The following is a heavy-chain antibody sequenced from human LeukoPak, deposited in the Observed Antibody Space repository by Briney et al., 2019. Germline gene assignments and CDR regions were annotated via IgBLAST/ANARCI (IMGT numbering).Heavy chain of an antibody. V-gene: IGHV3-74*01. J-gene: IGHJ4*02. CDR1: GFTFSNYW. Sequence: PGESRRLSCAASGFTFSNYWMHWVRHAPGEGLVWVSRISSGGSSTTYADSVKGRFTISRDNAKNTLYLQMNSLRAEDTAVYYCGRGFALVPAGIPDYWGQGTLVTVSS. CDR2: ISSGGSST. CDR3: GRGFALVPAGIPDY. D-gene: IGHD2-2*01.